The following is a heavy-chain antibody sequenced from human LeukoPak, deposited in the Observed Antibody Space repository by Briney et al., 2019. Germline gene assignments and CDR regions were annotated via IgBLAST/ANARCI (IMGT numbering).Heavy chain of an antibody. J-gene: IGHJ4*02. V-gene: IGHV4-39*01. CDR1: GGSISSSSYY. CDR3: PRHFHDSSGTLFDY. Sequence: SETLSLTCTVSGGSISSSSYYWGWIRQPPGRGLEWIGSIYYSGSTYYTPSLKSRVTISVDTSKNQFSLQLSSVPAADTAVYYCPRHFHDSSGTLFDYWGQGTLVTVSS. CDR2: IYYSGST. D-gene: IGHD3-22*01.